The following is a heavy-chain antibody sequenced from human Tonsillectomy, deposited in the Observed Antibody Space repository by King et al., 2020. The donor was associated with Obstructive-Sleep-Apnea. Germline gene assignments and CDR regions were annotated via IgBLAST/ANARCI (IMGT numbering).Heavy chain of an antibody. CDR1: GYSFTTYW. CDR2: IYPCDSDT. J-gene: IGHJ4*02. V-gene: IGHV5-51*01. D-gene: IGHD3-10*01. CDR3: ARHLISGSSPRFDY. Sequence: VQLVESGAEVKKPGESLKISCKGSGYSFTTYWIGWVRQMPGKGLEGMGIIYPCDSDTRYTPSFQGQVTISADKSISTAYLQCGSLKASDTAMYYCARHLISGSSPRFDYWGQGTLVTVSS.